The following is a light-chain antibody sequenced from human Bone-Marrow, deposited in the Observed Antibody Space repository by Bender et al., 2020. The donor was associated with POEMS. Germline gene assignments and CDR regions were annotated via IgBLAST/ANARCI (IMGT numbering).Light chain of an antibody. CDR3: AVWDDSLNGWV. CDR1: SSNIGAHA. J-gene: IGLJ3*02. Sequence: QSALTQPPSASGIPGQRVTISCSGGSSNIGAHAVNWYQHLPGTAPKLLIYSSHRRPSEVPDRFSGSRSGTSASLAISGLQSEDEADYYCAVWDDSLNGWVFGGGTKLTVL. CDR2: SSH. V-gene: IGLV1-44*01.